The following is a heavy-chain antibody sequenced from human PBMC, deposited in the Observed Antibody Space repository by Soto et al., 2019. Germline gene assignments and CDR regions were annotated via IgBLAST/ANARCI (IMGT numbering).Heavy chain of an antibody. J-gene: IGHJ5*02. V-gene: IGHV3-21*01. CDR1: GFTFSSYS. CDR3: ARDRGSSGWYAGGWFDP. CDR2: ISSSSSSK. Sequence: EVQLVESGGGLVKPGGSLRLSCTASGFTFSSYSMNWVRQAPGKGLEWVSSISSSSSSKYYADSVKGRFTISRDNAKNXXYLQMNSLSAEDTAVFYCARDRGSSGWYAGGWFDPWGQGTLVTVSS. D-gene: IGHD6-19*01.